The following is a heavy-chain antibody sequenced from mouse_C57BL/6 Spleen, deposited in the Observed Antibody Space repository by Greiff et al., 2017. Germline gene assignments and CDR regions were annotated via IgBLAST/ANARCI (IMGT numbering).Heavy chain of an antibody. Sequence: QVQLQQSGAELVRPGASVTLSCKASGYTFTDYEMHWVKQTPVHGLEWIGAIDPATGCTAYNQKFKGKAILTADKSSSTAYMELSSLTSEDSAVYYCTRFWGLLPFAYWGQGTLVTVSA. CDR2: IDPATGCT. J-gene: IGHJ3*01. V-gene: IGHV1-15*01. CDR3: TRFWGLLPFAY. CDR1: GYTFTDYE. D-gene: IGHD2-3*01.